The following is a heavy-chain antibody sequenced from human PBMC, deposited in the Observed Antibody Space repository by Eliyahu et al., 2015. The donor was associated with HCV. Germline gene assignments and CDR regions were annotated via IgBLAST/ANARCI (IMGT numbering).Heavy chain of an antibody. Sequence: QVHLVQSGAEVKKPGASVKVSCRASGYXFXSXFMXWVRQAPGQGLWWMGIIEPSGGRTSYAQRLQGRVTMSRDTSTNTVYMELGSLRSEDTALYYCARGTYFDFWSGHWDWYFDLWGRGTLVTVSS. J-gene: IGHJ2*01. CDR3: ARGTYFDFWSGHWDWYFDL. D-gene: IGHD3-3*01. V-gene: IGHV1-46*04. CDR2: IEPSGGRT. CDR1: GYXFXSXF.